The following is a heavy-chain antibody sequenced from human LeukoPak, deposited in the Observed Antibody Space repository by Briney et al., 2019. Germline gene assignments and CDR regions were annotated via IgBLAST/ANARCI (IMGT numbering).Heavy chain of an antibody. CDR2: IYYGGST. CDR3: AREEDNSDYYPYYFNR. J-gene: IGHJ4*02. D-gene: IGHD3-22*01. V-gene: IGHV4-59*01. CDR1: GGSITSSY. Sequence: PSETLSLTCTVSGGSITSSYWSWIRQPPGKGLEWIGYIYYGGSTNYNPSLKSRVAISVDTSTNQFSLKLTSVTAADTAVYYCAREEDNSDYYPYYFNRWSQGTLVTVPS.